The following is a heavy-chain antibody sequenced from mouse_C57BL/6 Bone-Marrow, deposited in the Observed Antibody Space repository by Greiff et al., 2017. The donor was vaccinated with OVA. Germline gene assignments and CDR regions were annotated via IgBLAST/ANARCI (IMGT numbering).Heavy chain of an antibody. CDR1: GYAFSSSW. CDR3: GRFGNYYYIDD. V-gene: IGHV1-82*01. CDR2: IYPGDGDT. Sequence: VPLQQSGPELVKPGASVKLSCTASGYAFSSSWMNWVKQRPGTGLEWVGRIYPGDGDTNYNGKVQGKATQTADKSSITAFMQLSSLASDDSAVYFIGRFGNYYYIDDWGTGTSVTVSS. J-gene: IGHJ1*03. D-gene: IGHD2-1*01.